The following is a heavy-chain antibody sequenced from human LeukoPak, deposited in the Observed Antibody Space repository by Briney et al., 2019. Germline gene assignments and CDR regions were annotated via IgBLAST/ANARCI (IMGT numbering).Heavy chain of an antibody. J-gene: IGHJ4*02. CDR2: IDNSGEST. CDR1: GFTLSSNA. V-gene: IGHV3-23*01. Sequence: GGSLRLSCADSGFTLSSNAMSWVRQAPGKGLEWVSIIDNSGESTYYADSVKGRFTISRDNSKNILYLQMNSLRAEDTALYYCAKGRGSGTYEAIDYWGQGALVTVSS. D-gene: IGHD3-10*01. CDR3: AKGRGSGTYEAIDY.